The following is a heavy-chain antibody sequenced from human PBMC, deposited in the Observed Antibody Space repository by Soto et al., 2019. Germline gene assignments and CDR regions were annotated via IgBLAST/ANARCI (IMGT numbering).Heavy chain of an antibody. Sequence: EVQLAESGGGLVQPGGSLRLSCVASGFDFNRYSMNWVRQAPGEGLEWISYINSGSTSVFYADSVRGRCTISRDNAKNSRYLQMNSLRAEDTAVYYCTSSTSPDAYWGQGTLVTVSS. CDR2: INSGSTSV. CDR3: TSSTSPDAY. CDR1: GFDFNRYS. D-gene: IGHD2-2*01. V-gene: IGHV3-48*04. J-gene: IGHJ4*02.